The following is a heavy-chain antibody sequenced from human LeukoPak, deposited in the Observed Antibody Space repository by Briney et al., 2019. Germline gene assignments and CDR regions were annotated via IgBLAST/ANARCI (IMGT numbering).Heavy chain of an antibody. V-gene: IGHV1-69*06. J-gene: IGHJ4*02. CDR3: ARGPSRGELQND. D-gene: IGHD1-26*01. Sequence: PGASVKVSCKASGGTFSRYAISWVRQAPGQGPEWMGGIILMLATANYAQKFQGRVTITADKSTSTAYMELSSLRSEDTAVYYCARGPSRGELQNDWGQGTLVTVSS. CDR1: GGTFSRYA. CDR2: IILMLATA.